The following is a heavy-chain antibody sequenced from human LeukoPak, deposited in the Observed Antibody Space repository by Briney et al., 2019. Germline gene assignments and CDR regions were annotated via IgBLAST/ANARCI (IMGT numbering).Heavy chain of an antibody. CDR3: ARPYSSGWYFFDY. CDR1: GYSFTSYW. D-gene: IGHD6-19*01. J-gene: IGHJ4*02. V-gene: IGHV5-51*01. Sequence: PGESLKISCMGSGYSFTSYWIGWVRQMPGKGLEWMGIIFPGDSDIRYSPSFQGQVTISADKSINTAYLQWSSLKASDTAMYYCARPYSSGWYFFDYWGQGTLVTVSS. CDR2: IFPGDSDI.